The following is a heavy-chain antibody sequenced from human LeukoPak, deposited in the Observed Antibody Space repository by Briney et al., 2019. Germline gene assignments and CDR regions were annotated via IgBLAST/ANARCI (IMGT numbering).Heavy chain of an antibody. CDR1: GYTFTSYD. CDR2: MNPNSGNT. J-gene: IGHJ3*02. Sequence: GASAKVSCKASGYTFTSYDINWVRQATGQGLEWMGWMNPNSGNTGYAQKFQGRVTMTRNTSISTAYMELSSLRSEDTAVYYCARGSKRYSNYLDAFDIWGQGTMVTVSS. D-gene: IGHD4-11*01. CDR3: ARGSKRYSNYLDAFDI. V-gene: IGHV1-8*01.